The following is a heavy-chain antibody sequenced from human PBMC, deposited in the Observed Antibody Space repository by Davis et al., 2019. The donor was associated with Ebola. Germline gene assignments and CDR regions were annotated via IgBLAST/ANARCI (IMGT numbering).Heavy chain of an antibody. D-gene: IGHD6-13*01. J-gene: IGHJ4*02. Sequence: GGSLRLSCAVSGFTFSRYWMSWVRQAPGKGLEWVANVKQDGSEKYYVDSVKGRFTISRDNAKNSLYLQMNSLRAEDTAVYYCASGIAAADHYWGQGTLVTVSS. V-gene: IGHV3-7*01. CDR1: GFTFSRYW. CDR2: VKQDGSEK. CDR3: ASGIAAADHY.